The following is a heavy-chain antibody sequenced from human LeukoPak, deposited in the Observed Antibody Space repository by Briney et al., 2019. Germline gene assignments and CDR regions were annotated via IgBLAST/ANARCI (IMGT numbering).Heavy chain of an antibody. D-gene: IGHD4-23*01. CDR3: TRGSDGGFDI. V-gene: IGHV3-74*01. CDR2: IKSDGRNT. Sequence: QSGGSLRLSCAASGFTFSSSSMDWVRHTPGEGLVWVSRIKSDGRNTFYAHSVKGRFTISRDNAKNTLYLQMSSLRAGDTAVYYCTRGSDGGFDIWGQGTMVTVSS. J-gene: IGHJ3*02. CDR1: GFTFSSSS.